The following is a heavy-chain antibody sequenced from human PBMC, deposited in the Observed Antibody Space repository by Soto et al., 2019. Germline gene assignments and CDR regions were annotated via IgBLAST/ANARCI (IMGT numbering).Heavy chain of an antibody. V-gene: IGHV4-59*01. J-gene: IGHJ3*02. CDR3: ARITGSGPNAFDI. Sequence: SETLSLTCTVSGDSISPYYWSWIRHPPGKALEWIGYIFYSGSTNYNPSLESRVTISVDMSKNQFSLKLGSVTAADTAVYYCARITGSGPNAFDIWGQGTMVTVSS. CDR2: IFYSGST. D-gene: IGHD3-10*01. CDR1: GDSISPYY.